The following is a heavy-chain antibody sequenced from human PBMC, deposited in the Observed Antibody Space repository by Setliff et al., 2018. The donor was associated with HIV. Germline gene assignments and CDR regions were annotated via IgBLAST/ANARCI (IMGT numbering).Heavy chain of an antibody. J-gene: IGHJ4*02. CDR3: ARELRYNIMGANGHYFDY. CDR2: INHSGST. D-gene: IGHD1-26*01. CDR1: GGSFSGYY. Sequence: SETLSLTCAVYGGSFSGYYWSWIRQPPGKGLECIGEINHSGSTNHNPSLKSRVTISVDTSKKQFSLNLSSVTAADTAVYYCARELRYNIMGANGHYFDYWGQGIMVTVSS. V-gene: IGHV4-34*01.